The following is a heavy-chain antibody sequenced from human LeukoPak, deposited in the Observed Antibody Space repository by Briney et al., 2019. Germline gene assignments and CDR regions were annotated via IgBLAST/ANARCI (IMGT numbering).Heavy chain of an antibody. V-gene: IGHV4-59*08. CDR1: GGSISSYY. Sequence: SETLSLTCTVSGGSISSYYWSWIRQPPGKGLEWIGYIYYSGSTNYNPSLKSRVTISVDTSKNQFSLKLSSVTAADTAVYYCARLPTYWGQGALVTVSS. J-gene: IGHJ4*02. CDR3: ARLPTY. CDR2: IYYSGST.